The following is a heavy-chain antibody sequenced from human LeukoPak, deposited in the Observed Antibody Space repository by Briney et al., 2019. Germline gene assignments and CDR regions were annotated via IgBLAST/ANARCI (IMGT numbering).Heavy chain of an antibody. CDR3: ASHYRGVIISYFDY. J-gene: IGHJ4*02. Sequence: GGSLRLSCAASGFSFSSYGMHWVRQAPGKGLEWVANIKQDGSEKYYVDSVKGRFTISRDNAKNSLYLQMNSLRAEDTAVYYCASHYRGVIISYFDYWGQGTLVTVSS. V-gene: IGHV3-7*01. CDR2: IKQDGSEK. D-gene: IGHD3-10*01. CDR1: GFSFSSYG.